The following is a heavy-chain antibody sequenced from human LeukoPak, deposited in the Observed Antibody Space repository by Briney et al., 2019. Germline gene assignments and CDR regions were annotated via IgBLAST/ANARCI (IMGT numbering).Heavy chain of an antibody. CDR1: GGSISSSYYY. CDR2: IYYSGST. J-gene: IGHJ4*02. V-gene: IGHV4-39*07. CDR3: ARARSFPFGGVIVEYYFDY. D-gene: IGHD3-16*02. Sequence: SETLSLTCTVSGGSISSSYYYWGWIRQPPGKGLEWIGSIYYSGSTYYNPSLKSRVTISVDTSKNQFSLKLRSVTAADTAVYYCARARSFPFGGVIVEYYFDYWGQGTLVTVSS.